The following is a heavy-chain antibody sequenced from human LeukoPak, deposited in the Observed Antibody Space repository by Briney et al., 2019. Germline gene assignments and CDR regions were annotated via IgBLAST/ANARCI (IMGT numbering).Heavy chain of an antibody. CDR1: GYSFTSYW. V-gene: IGHV5-51*01. Sequence: GESLKISWKGSGYSFTSYWIGWVRQMPGKGLGWMGIIYPGDSDTRYSPSFQGQVTISADKSISTAYLQWSSLKASDTAMYYCARNYGSGSYYPWFDPWGQGTLVTVSS. CDR2: IYPGDSDT. D-gene: IGHD3-10*01. J-gene: IGHJ5*02. CDR3: ARNYGSGSYYPWFDP.